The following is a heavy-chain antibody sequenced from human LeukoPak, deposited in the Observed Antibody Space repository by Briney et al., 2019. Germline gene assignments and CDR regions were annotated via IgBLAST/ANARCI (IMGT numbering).Heavy chain of an antibody. J-gene: IGHJ4*02. Sequence: SETLSLTCTVSGGSITRGGYFWSWIRQHPVKGLEWIGYMHYSESANYNPSLKSRFTISVDTSQNQISLKVNSVTAADTAVYYCARERGRLVDYWGQGTLVTVAS. CDR3: ARERGRLVDY. CDR1: GGSITRGGYF. D-gene: IGHD6-25*01. V-gene: IGHV4-31*03. CDR2: MHYSESA.